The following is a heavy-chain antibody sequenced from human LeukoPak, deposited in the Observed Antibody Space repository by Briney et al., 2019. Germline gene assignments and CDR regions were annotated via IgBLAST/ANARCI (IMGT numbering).Heavy chain of an antibody. CDR1: GYTFTSYY. V-gene: IGHV1-46*01. J-gene: IGHJ6*03. CDR2: INPSGGST. D-gene: IGHD3-10*01. CDR3: ARRFIWFGEPQHYYYYHYMDV. Sequence: ASVKVSCKASGYTFTSYYMHWVRQAPGQGLEWMGIINPSGGSTSYAQKFQGRVTMTRDMSTSTDYMELSSLRSEDTAVYYCARRFIWFGEPQHYYYYHYMDVWGKGTTVTVSS.